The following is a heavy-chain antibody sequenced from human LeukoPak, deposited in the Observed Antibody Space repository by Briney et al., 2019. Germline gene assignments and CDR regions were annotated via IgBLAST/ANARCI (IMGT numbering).Heavy chain of an antibody. Sequence: SETLSLTCTVSGGSISSSSYYWGWIRQPPGKGLEWIGSIYYSGSNQYNPSRKSRVTTSVDTSKNQFSLNLSSVTAADTAVYYCARHGRYYDILTGYYYWFDPWGQGTLVTVSS. J-gene: IGHJ5*02. D-gene: IGHD3-9*01. CDR3: ARHGRYYDILTGYYYWFDP. CDR2: IYYSGSN. V-gene: IGHV4-39*01. CDR1: GGSISSSSYY.